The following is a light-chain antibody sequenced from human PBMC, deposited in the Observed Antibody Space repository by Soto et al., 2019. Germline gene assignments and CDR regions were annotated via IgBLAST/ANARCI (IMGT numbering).Light chain of an antibody. J-gene: IGKJ4*01. CDR2: KAS. Sequence: TITCRASQSISSWLAWYQQKPGKAPRLLIYKASDLESGVPSRFSGSGSGTDFTLTISSLQPDDFATYYCQQYNSYSPLTFGGGTKVDIK. CDR3: QQYNSYSPLT. V-gene: IGKV1-5*03. CDR1: QSISSW.